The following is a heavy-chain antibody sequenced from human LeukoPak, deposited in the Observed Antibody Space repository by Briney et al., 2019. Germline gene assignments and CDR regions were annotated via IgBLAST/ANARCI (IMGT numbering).Heavy chain of an antibody. CDR1: GFTFSSYS. Sequence: GGSLRLSCAASGFTFSSYSMNWVRLAPGKGLEWVSSISSSSSYIYYADSVKGRFTISRDNAKNSLYLQMNSLRAEDTAVYYCARDSPYYYGMDVWGQGTTVTVSS. CDR2: ISSSSSYI. V-gene: IGHV3-21*01. J-gene: IGHJ6*02. CDR3: ARDSPYYYGMDV.